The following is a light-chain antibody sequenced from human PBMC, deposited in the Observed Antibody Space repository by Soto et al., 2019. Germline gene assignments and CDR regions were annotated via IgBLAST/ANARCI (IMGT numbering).Light chain of an antibody. Sequence: DIQMTQSPSSLSASVGDRVTITCRASQSISSYLNWYQQKPGKAPKLLIYAASSLQSGVPSRFSGSGSGTDFTLTISSLQPEDFATYYCQQSYSTHLTVGGGTKVDIK. CDR1: QSISSY. V-gene: IGKV1-39*01. CDR3: QQSYSTHLT. J-gene: IGKJ4*01. CDR2: AAS.